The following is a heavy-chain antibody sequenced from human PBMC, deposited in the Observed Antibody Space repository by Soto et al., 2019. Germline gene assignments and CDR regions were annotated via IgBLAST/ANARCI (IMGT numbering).Heavy chain of an antibody. Sequence: GGSLRLSCAASGFTFSSYAMSWVRQAPGKGLEWVSAISGSGGSTYYADSVKGRFTISRDNSKNTLYLQMNSLRAEDTAVYYCAKDRYENTVTNFYYYYGMDVWGQGTTVTVSS. D-gene: IGHD4-17*01. CDR3: AKDRYENTVTNFYYYYGMDV. CDR2: ISGSGGST. J-gene: IGHJ6*02. V-gene: IGHV3-23*01. CDR1: GFTFSSYA.